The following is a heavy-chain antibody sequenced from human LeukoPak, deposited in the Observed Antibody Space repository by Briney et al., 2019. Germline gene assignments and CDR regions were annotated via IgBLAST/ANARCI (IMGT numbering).Heavy chain of an antibody. J-gene: IGHJ4*02. Sequence: ASVKVSCKASGYTFTSYGFSWVRQAPGQGLEWMGWISAYNGNTEYGQKFQGRVTMTTDTSTTTAYMELSSLRSEDTAVYYCATDSDPWGPAAGTIDYWGQGTLVTVSS. CDR2: ISAYNGNT. CDR3: ATDSDPWGPAAGTIDY. D-gene: IGHD6-13*01. V-gene: IGHV1-18*01. CDR1: GYTFTSYG.